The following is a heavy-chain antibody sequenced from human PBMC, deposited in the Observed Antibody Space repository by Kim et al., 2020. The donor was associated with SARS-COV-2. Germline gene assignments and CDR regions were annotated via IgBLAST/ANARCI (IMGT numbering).Heavy chain of an antibody. CDR1: GGSISSGSYY. V-gene: IGHV4-61*02. J-gene: IGHJ4*02. CDR2: IYTSGST. CDR3: ARDLGGFPDDY. D-gene: IGHD3-16*01. Sequence: SETLSLTCTVSGGSISSGSYYWSWIRQPAGKGLEWIGRIYTSGSTNYNPSLKSRVTISVDTSKNQFSLKLSSVTAADTAVYYCARDLGGFPDDYWGQGTLVTVSS.